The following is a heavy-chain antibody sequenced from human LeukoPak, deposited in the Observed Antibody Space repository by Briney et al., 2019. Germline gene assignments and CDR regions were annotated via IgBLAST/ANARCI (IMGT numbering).Heavy chain of an antibody. CDR2: LYYSGST. CDR3: ARGVPGSYTPRGYFDY. D-gene: IGHD1-26*01. Sequence: SETLSLTCTVSGDSFRSSTYYWGWIRQPPGRGLEWIGSLYYSGSTYNNPSLKSRVTISVDTSKNQFSLKLTSVTAADTAVYYCARGVPGSYTPRGYFDYWGQGTLVTVSS. J-gene: IGHJ4*02. V-gene: IGHV4-39*07. CDR1: GDSFRSSTYY.